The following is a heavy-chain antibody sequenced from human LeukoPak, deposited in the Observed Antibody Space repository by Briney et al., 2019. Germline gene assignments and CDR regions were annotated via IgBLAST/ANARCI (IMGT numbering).Heavy chain of an antibody. D-gene: IGHD6-13*01. V-gene: IGHV1-58*01. CDR1: GFTFTSSA. CDR3: ARDHETSFGYSSSWFDY. Sequence: SVKVSCKASGFTFTSSAVQWVRQARGQRLEWIGWIVVGSGNTNYAQKFQERVTITRDMSTSTAYMELSSLRSEDTAVYYCARDHETSFGYSSSWFDYWGQGTLVTVSS. CDR2: IVVGSGNT. J-gene: IGHJ4*02.